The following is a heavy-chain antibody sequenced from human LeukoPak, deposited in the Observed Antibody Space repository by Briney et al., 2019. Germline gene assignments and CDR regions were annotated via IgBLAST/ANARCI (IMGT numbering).Heavy chain of an antibody. V-gene: IGHV4-34*01. D-gene: IGHD6-13*01. J-gene: IGHJ4*02. CDR2: INHSGST. CDR3: ARESAAGTLDY. CDR1: GGSFSGYY. Sequence: SETLSLTCAVYGGSFSGYYWSWIRQPPGKGLEWIGEINHSGSTNYNPSLESRVTISVDTSKNQFSLKLSSVTAADTAVYYCARESAAGTLDYWGQGTLVTVSS.